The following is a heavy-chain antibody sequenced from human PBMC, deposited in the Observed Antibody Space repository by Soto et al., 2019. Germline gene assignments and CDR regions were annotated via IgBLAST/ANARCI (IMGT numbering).Heavy chain of an antibody. Sequence: EVQLLESGGGLVQPGGSLRLSCAASGFTFSSYAMRWVRQAPGKGLEWVSAISGSGGSTHYADSVKGRFTISRDNSKNTVYLQMNSLRGEDTAVYYCARRGSGSYYDYWGQGTLVTVSS. V-gene: IGHV3-23*01. J-gene: IGHJ4*02. CDR3: ARRGSGSYYDY. CDR1: GFTFSSYA. CDR2: ISGSGGST. D-gene: IGHD1-26*01.